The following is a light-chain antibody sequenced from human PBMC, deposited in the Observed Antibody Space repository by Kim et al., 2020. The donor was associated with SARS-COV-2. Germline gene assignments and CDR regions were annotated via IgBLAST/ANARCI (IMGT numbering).Light chain of an antibody. J-gene: IGLJ1*01. CDR1: NIGSKS. V-gene: IGLV3-21*04. Sequence: SYELTHPPSVSVAPGTTARITCGGNNIGSKSVHWYQQKPGQAPVLVIYYDSDRPSGIPERFAGSNSGNTATLTISRVEAGDEADYYCQVWDSSSDHRVFGTGTKVTVL. CDR3: QVWDSSSDHRV. CDR2: YDS.